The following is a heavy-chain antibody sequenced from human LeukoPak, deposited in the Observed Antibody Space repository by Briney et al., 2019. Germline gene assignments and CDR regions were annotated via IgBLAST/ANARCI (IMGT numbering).Heavy chain of an antibody. CDR3: AREVYSWFDP. J-gene: IGHJ5*02. Sequence: SETLSLTCAVYGGSFSGYYWSWIRQPPGKGLEWIGYIYYSGSTNYNPSLKSRVTISVDTSKNQFSLKLSSVTAADTAVYYCAREVYSWFDPWGQGTLVTVSS. D-gene: IGHD1-26*01. CDR2: IYYSGST. V-gene: IGHV4-59*01. CDR1: GGSFSGYY.